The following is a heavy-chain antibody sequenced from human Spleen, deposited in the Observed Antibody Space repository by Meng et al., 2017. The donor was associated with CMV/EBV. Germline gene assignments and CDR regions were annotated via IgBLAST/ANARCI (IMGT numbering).Heavy chain of an antibody. CDR2: VNSGGRT. D-gene: IGHD1-14*01. J-gene: IGHJ6*02. CDR3: ARDSQPGDGMDV. Sequence: GESLKISCAASGFSVSNNYMSWVRQAPGKGLEWVSVVNSGGRTYYADSVQSRFTVSRDNSKNTLYLHMNSLRAEDTAVYYCARDSQPGDGMDVWGQGTTVTVSS. V-gene: IGHV3-53*01. CDR1: GFSVSNNY.